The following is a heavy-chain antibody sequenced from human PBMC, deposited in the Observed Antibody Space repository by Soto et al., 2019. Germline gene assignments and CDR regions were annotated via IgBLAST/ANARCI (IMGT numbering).Heavy chain of an antibody. V-gene: IGHV4-39*01. CDR2: IYYSGST. Sequence: QLQLQESGPGLVKPSETLSLTCTVSGGSISSSSYYWGWIRQPPGKGLEWIGSIYYSGSTYYNPSLKSRVPISVDTSKNQFSLKLSSVTAADTAVYYCARAGKEDIVVVVAAENWFDPWGQGTLVTVSS. J-gene: IGHJ5*02. CDR1: GGSISSSSYY. D-gene: IGHD2-15*01. CDR3: ARAGKEDIVVVVAAENWFDP.